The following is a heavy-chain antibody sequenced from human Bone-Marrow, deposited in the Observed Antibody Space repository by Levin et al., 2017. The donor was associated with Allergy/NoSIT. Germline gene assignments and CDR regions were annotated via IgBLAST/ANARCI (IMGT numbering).Heavy chain of an antibody. J-gene: IGHJ3*02. CDR2: ISWNTGSI. CDR1: GFTFEDYA. Sequence: QAGGSLRLSCAASGFTFEDYAMHWVRQAPGKGLEWVSGISWNTGSIGYVDSVRGRFTISRDNAKKSLYLQMNSLRPEDTAVYYCTKGRGSGTYYDVFDIWGQGTMVTVSS. D-gene: IGHD1-26*01. CDR3: TKGRGSGTYYDVFDI. V-gene: IGHV3-9*01.